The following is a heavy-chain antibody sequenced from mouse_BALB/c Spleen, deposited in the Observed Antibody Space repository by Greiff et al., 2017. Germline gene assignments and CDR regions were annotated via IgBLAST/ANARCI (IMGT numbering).Heavy chain of an antibody. CDR2: IRLKSNNYAT. J-gene: IGHJ3*01. CDR3: TRGYPPWVAY. Sequence: EVMLVESGGGLVQPGGSMKLSCVASGFTFSNYWINWVRQSPEKGLEWVAEIRLKSNNYATHYAESVKGRFTISRDDSKSSVYLQMNNLRAEDTGIYYCTRGYPPWVAYWGQGTLVTVSA. CDR1: GFTFSNYW. D-gene: IGHD2-2*01. V-gene: IGHV6-6*02.